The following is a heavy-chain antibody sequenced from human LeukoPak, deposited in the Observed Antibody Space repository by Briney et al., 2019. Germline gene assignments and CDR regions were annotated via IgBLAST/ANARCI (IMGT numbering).Heavy chain of an antibody. Sequence: SETLSLTCTVSGVSISSYYWSWIRQPPGKGLEWIGYIYYSENTNYNSSLKSRVTISKDTSKNQFSLKLTSVTAADTAVYYCAGGNFYDSRGHPYHFHFWGQGTLVSVSS. CDR1: GVSISSYY. CDR3: AGGNFYDSRGHPYHFHF. D-gene: IGHD3-22*01. CDR2: IYYSENT. J-gene: IGHJ4*02. V-gene: IGHV4-59*01.